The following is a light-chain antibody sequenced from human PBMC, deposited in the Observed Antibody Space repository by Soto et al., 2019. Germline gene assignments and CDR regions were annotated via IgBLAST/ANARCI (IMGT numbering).Light chain of an antibody. J-gene: IGKJ5*01. CDR3: QQYENLPT. Sequence: DIQMTQSPSSLSASVGDRVTITCQASQNINNYLNWYQQKPGRAPKLLIYDASNLEAGVPSRFSGSGSGTDFTFTISRLQTEDISTYYCQQYENLPTVGQGTRLEIK. V-gene: IGKV1-33*01. CDR2: DAS. CDR1: QNINNY.